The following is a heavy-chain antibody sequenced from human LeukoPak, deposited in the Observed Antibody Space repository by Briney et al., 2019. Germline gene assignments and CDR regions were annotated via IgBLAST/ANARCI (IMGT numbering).Heavy chain of an antibody. J-gene: IGHJ6*02. Sequence: SQTLSLTCAVSGGSISSGGYSWSWIRQPPGKGLEWIGYIYHSGSTYYNPSLKSRVTISVDRSKNQFSLKLSSVTAADTAVYYCARGSGSYHYYYYGMDVWGQGTTVTVSS. CDR1: GGSISSGGYS. CDR3: ARGSGSYHYYYYGMDV. D-gene: IGHD1-26*01. V-gene: IGHV4-30-2*01. CDR2: IYHSGST.